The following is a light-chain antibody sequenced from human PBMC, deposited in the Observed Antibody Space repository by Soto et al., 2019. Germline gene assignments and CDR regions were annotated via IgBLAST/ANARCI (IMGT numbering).Light chain of an antibody. J-gene: IGKJ1*01. Sequence: DIQMTQSPSTLSASVGDRVTITCRACQNIRAWLAWYQQKPGKAPKLLIYEASNLYNGVPSRFSGSASGTEFTLTISSLQPDDFAIYYCHQYNSYPWTFGQGTQVDIK. CDR3: HQYNSYPWT. CDR1: QNIRAW. V-gene: IGKV1-5*03. CDR2: EAS.